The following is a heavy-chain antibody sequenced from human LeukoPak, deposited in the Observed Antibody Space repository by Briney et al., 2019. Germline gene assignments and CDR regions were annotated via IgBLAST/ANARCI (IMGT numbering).Heavy chain of an antibody. CDR3: ARSPIAVDDKEDYYYYYMDV. D-gene: IGHD3-9*01. V-gene: IGHV4-31*03. CDR1: DGSVSSGGCY. J-gene: IGHJ6*03. Sequence: PSETLSLTCTVSDGSVSSGGCYWTWIRQHPGKGLEWIGYVYDSGTTYYNPSLKSRVTISVDTSEDQFSLKLSSVTAEDTAVYYCARSPIAVDDKEDYYYYYMDVWGKGTTVTVSS. CDR2: VYDSGTT.